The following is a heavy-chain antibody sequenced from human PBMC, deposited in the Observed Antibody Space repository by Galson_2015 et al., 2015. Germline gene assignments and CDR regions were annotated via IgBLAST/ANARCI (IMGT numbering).Heavy chain of an antibody. CDR3: ARHRKIVQGVILNWFDP. V-gene: IGHV4-39*01. J-gene: IGHJ5*02. CDR2: IYYTGTT. D-gene: IGHD3-10*02. Sequence: SETLSLTCTVSGGSVSSRSDFWGWIRQPTGKGLEWIGSIYYTGTTNYNASLKSRVTISVDTSKNLFSLKLTSVTAADTAVYYCARHRKIVQGVILNWFDPWGQGTLVTVSS. CDR1: GGSVSSRSDF.